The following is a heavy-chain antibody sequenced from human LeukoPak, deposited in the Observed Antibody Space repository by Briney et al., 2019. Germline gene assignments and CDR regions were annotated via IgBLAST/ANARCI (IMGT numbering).Heavy chain of an antibody. CDR1: GGTFISYA. CDR3: ARGTESDLGGYYYMDV. CDR2: SIPIFVTA. V-gene: IGHV1-69*05. Sequence: SVKVSCKASGGTFISYAISWVRQAPGQGLEWMGGSIPIFVTANYAQKFQGRVTITTDESTSTAYMELSSLRSEDTDVYYCARGTESDLGGYYYMDVWGKGTTVTVSS. D-gene: IGHD1-14*01. J-gene: IGHJ6*03.